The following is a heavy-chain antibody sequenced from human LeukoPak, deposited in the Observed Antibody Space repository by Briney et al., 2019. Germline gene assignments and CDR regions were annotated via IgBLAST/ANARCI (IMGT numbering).Heavy chain of an antibody. CDR1: GFTFSSYE. J-gene: IGHJ4*02. Sequence: GGSLRLSCAASGFTFSSYEMNWVRQAPGKGLEWVSYISSSGSTIYYADSVKGRFTISRDNSKNTLYLQMNSLRAEDTAVYYCARGLSGDPYYFDYWGQGTLVTVSS. CDR3: ARGLSGDPYYFDY. CDR2: ISSSGSTI. V-gene: IGHV3-48*03. D-gene: IGHD7-27*01.